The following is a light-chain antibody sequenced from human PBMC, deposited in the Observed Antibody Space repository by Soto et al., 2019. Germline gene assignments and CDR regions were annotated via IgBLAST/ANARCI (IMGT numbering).Light chain of an antibody. CDR3: LQDYNYPFT. V-gene: IGKV1-6*01. CDR2: ATS. CDR1: QGIGND. J-gene: IGKJ3*01. Sequence: AIQMTQSPSSLSASVGDRVTIACRASQGIGNDLGWYQQKPGKAPKLLIYATSSLQSGVPSRFSGSGSGTNFTLTISSLQPEDFATYDCLQDYNYPFTFGPGTEVDV.